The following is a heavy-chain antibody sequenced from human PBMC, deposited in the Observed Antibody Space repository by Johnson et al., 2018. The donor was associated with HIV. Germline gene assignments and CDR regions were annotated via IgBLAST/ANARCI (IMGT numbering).Heavy chain of an antibody. CDR2: INWNGGST. D-gene: IGHD3-22*01. CDR3: ARGVSSGYYSNAFDV. CDR1: GFTFSSYD. J-gene: IGHJ3*01. V-gene: IGHV3-20*04. Sequence: VQLVESGGGVVQPGRSLRLSCAASGFTFSSYDMHWVRQTTGKGLEWVSGINWNGGSTGYADSVKGRFTISRDSAKNSLYLQMNSLRAEDTALYYCARGVSSGYYSNAFDVCGQGTMATVSS.